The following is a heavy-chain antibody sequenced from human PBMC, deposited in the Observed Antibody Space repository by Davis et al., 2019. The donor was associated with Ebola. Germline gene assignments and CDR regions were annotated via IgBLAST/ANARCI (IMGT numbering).Heavy chain of an antibody. D-gene: IGHD3-3*01. V-gene: IGHV4-34*01. Sequence: SETLSLTCAVYGGSFSGYYCSWIRQPPGKGLEWLGEINHSGSTNYNPSLKSRVTISVDTSKNQFSLKLSSVTAADTAVYYCARHGVVTLRYYYYGMDVWGQGTTVTVSS. CDR1: GGSFSGYY. CDR2: INHSGST. CDR3: ARHGVVTLRYYYYGMDV. J-gene: IGHJ6*02.